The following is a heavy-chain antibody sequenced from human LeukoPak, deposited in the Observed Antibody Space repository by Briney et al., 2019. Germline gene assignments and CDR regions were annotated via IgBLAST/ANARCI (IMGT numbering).Heavy chain of an antibody. Sequence: ASVKVSCKASGYTFTSYYMHWVRQAPGQGLEWMGIINPSGGSTSYAQKFQGRVTMTRDTSTSTVYMELSSLRSEDTAVYYCVKNSGWYRLGCWGQGTLVTVSS. CDR3: VKNSGWYRLGC. V-gene: IGHV1-46*01. CDR2: INPSGGST. CDR1: GYTFTSYY. J-gene: IGHJ4*02. D-gene: IGHD6-13*01.